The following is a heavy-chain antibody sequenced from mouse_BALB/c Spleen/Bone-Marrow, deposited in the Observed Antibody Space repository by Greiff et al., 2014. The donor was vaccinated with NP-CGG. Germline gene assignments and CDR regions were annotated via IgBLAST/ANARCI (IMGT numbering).Heavy chain of an antibody. Sequence: EVQLQQSGAELVRSGASVKLSCTASGFNIKDYYMHWVKQGPEQGLEWIGWIDPENGDTEYAPKFQGQSTMTADTSSNTAYLQLSSMTSEDTAVYYCNAQNCGYGAGFAYWGQGTLVTVSA. V-gene: IGHV14-4*02. D-gene: IGHD1-2*01. CDR3: NAQNCGYGAGFAY. J-gene: IGHJ3*01. CDR2: IDPENGDT. CDR1: GFNIKDYY.